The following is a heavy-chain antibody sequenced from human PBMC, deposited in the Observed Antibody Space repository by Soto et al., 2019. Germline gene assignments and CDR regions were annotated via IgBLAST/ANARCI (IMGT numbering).Heavy chain of an antibody. J-gene: IGHJ5*02. CDR2: INTNSGDT. CDR1: GYTLTGYH. Sequence: VASVKVSCKASGYTLTGYHIHWVRQAPGQGLEWMGWINTNSGDTNYAQKFQGWVTMTRDTSINTAYMQLSRLTSDDTAVYYCARWVGASNWFDPWGQGTRVTVSS. CDR3: ARWVGASNWFDP. V-gene: IGHV1-2*04. D-gene: IGHD1-26*01.